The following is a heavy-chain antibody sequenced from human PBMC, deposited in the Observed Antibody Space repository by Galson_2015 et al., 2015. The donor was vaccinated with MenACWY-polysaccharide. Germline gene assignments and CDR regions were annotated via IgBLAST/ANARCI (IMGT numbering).Heavy chain of an antibody. Sequence: LTCTVSHDSITSSYWSWIRQSADKGLESLGRIHATGSTAYNPSFRCRVAMSVDLPGNQLSQRLVSVTASDTAIYYCARRSLDNWYLDLWGRGPLVIVSS. CDR2: IHATGST. CDR3: ARRSLDNWYLDL. CDR1: HDSITSSY. J-gene: IGHJ2*01. D-gene: IGHD1-1*01. V-gene: IGHV4-4*07.